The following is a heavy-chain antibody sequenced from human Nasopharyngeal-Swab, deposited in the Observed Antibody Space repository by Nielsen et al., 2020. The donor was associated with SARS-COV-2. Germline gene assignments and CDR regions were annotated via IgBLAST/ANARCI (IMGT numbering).Heavy chain of an antibody. CDR3: AGVLSATY. J-gene: IGHJ4*02. V-gene: IGHV3-9*01. Sequence: SLKISCAASGFTFDDYAMHWVRQAPGKGLEWVSGISWNSGSIGYADSVKGRFTISRDNAKNSLYLQMNSLRAEDTALYYCAGVLSATYWGQGTLVTVFS. D-gene: IGHD2-8*01. CDR2: ISWNSGSI. CDR1: GFTFDDYA.